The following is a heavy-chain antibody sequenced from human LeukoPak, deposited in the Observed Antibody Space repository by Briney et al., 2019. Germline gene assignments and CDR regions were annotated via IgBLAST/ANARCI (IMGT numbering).Heavy chain of an antibody. V-gene: IGHV3-74*01. J-gene: IGHJ4*02. Sequence: GGSLRLSCVVSGFTFSTYWMYWVRQAPGKGLVWVSRINTDGSTTNYADSVKGRFTISRDNSKNTLYLQMNSLRAEDTAVYYCAKDRRAGSYDYWGQGTLVTVSS. CDR3: AKDRRAGSYDY. D-gene: IGHD3-10*01. CDR2: INTDGSTT. CDR1: GFTFSTYW.